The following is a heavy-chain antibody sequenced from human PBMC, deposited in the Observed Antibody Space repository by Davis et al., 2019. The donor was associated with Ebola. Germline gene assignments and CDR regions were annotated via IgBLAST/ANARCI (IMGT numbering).Heavy chain of an antibody. CDR2: IRPDGTVK. J-gene: IGHJ4*02. V-gene: IGHV3-7*03. D-gene: IGHD1-7*01. Sequence: GESLKISCSASGFTFSSHWMTWVRQAPGKGLEWVADIRPDGTVKNHVDSVGGRFIISRDHARNSLFLQMDSLRVEDTAVYYCARLLGTASTYDYWGQGTLVTVSS. CDR1: GFTFSSHW. CDR3: ARLLGTASTYDY.